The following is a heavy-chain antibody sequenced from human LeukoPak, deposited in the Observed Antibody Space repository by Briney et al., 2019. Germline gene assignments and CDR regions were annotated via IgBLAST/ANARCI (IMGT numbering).Heavy chain of an antibody. CDR3: AKVLSYYYGMDV. CDR2: ISDDGSST. Sequence: GGSLRLSCVASGFTFSSYGIHWVRQAPGKGLEWVAVISDDGSSTYYAESVKGRFTISRDNSKNTLYLQMNSLTAEDTAVYYCAKVLSYYYGMDVWGQGTTVIVSS. V-gene: IGHV3-30*18. J-gene: IGHJ6*02. CDR1: GFTFSSYG.